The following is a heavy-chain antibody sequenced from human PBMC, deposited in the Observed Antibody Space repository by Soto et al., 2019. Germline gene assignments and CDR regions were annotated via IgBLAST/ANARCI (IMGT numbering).Heavy chain of an antibody. V-gene: IGHV4-4*02. D-gene: IGHD3-10*01. CDR1: GGSISSSYW. CDR2: IYHSGST. CDR3: AREIFYYTSGTPFWWFVP. Sequence: SETLSLTCAVSGGSISSSYWWSWVRQPPGKGLEWIGEIYHSGSTNYNPSLKSRVTISVDKSKNQFSLKLTSVTAADTAVYSCAREIFYYTSGTPFWWFVPWGQGTLVTVSS. J-gene: IGHJ5*02.